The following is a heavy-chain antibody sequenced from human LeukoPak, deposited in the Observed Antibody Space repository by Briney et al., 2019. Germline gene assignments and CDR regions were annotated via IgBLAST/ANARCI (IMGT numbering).Heavy chain of an antibody. CDR2: IYSGGST. CDR1: GFTVISNY. J-gene: IGHJ4*02. V-gene: IGHV3-53*01. Sequence: GGSLRLSCAASGFTVISNYMSWVRQAPGKGLEWVSVIYSGGSTYYVDSVKGRFSISRDNSKNTLYLQMHSLRAEDTAVYYCARGITDWPPGVLDYWGQGTPVTVSS. D-gene: IGHD3-16*01. CDR3: ARGITDWPPGVLDY.